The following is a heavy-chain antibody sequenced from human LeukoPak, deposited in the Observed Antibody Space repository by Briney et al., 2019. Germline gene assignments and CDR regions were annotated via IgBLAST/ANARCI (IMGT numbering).Heavy chain of an antibody. CDR3: ARLGPSRYDYYYMDV. Sequence: SETLSLTCAVYGGSFSGYYWSWIRQPPGKGLEWIGEINHSGSTNYNTSLKSRVSISAETSKNQFSLKLRSVSAADTSVYYCARLGPSRYDYYYMDVWGKGTTVTISS. V-gene: IGHV4-34*01. J-gene: IGHJ6*03. CDR2: INHSGST. D-gene: IGHD3-16*01. CDR1: GGSFSGYY.